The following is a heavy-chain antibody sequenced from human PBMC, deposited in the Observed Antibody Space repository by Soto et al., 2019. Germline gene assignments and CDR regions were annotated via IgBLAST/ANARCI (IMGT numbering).Heavy chain of an antibody. D-gene: IGHD7-27*01. CDR3: AKAWGIDY. J-gene: IGHJ4*02. CDR1: GFTFSSYT. V-gene: IGHV3-23*01. Sequence: GSLRLSCSASGFTFSSYTMSWVRQAPGKGLEWVSTISGSGSSTYSADSVKGRFTISRDNSKNTLYLQMNSLRVEDTAIYYCAKAWGIDYWGQGTLVTVSS. CDR2: ISGSGSST.